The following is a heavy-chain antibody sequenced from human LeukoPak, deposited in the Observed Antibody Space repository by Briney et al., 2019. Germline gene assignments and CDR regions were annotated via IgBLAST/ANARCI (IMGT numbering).Heavy chain of an antibody. CDR3: ARDLYYGGNQVNYYYYGMDV. J-gene: IGHJ6*02. Sequence: ASVKVSCKASGYTFTSYYMHWVRQAPGQGLEWMGIINPSGGSTSYAQKFQGRVTMTGDTSTSTVYMELSSLRSEDTAVYYCARDLYYGGNQVNYYYYGMDVWGQGTTVTVSS. CDR2: INPSGGST. CDR1: GYTFTSYY. V-gene: IGHV1-46*01. D-gene: IGHD4-23*01.